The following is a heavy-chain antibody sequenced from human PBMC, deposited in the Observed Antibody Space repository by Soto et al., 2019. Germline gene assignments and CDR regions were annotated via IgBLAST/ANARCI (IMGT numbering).Heavy chain of an antibody. CDR3: ARDRHGMDV. J-gene: IGHJ6*02. V-gene: IGHV4-61*01. CDR2: IFFTGIT. Sequence: QVQLQESGPGLVRPSETLSLTCTVSGGSVTTGSYNWSWIRRPPGKGLEWIGNIFFTGITHYNPSLNNRVTMSVDTAKNQFSLTVTSVTAADTAGYYFARDRHGMDVWGQGTTVTVSS. CDR1: GGSVTTGSYN.